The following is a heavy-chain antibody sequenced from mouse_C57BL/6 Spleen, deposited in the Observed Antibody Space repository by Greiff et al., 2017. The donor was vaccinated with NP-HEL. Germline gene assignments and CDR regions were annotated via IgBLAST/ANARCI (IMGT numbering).Heavy chain of an antibody. CDR1: GYTFTDYY. J-gene: IGHJ2*01. CDR3: ARGESTVVAKVDY. D-gene: IGHD1-1*01. V-gene: IGHV1-26*01. CDR2: INPNNGGT. Sequence: VQLQQSGPELVKPGASVKISCKASGYTFTDYYMNWVKQSHGKSLEWIGDINPNNGGTSYNQKFKGKATLTVDKSSSTAYMELRSLTSEDSAVYYCARGESTVVAKVDYWGQGTTLTVSS.